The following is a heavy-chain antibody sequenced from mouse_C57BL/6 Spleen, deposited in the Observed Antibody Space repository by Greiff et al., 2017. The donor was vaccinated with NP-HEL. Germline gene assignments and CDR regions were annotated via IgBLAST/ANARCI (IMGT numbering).Heavy chain of an antibody. CDR3: AREGTTVVSYFDY. J-gene: IGHJ2*01. CDR1: GYAFSSSW. V-gene: IGHV1-82*01. CDR2: IYPGDGDT. Sequence: VKVVESGPELVKPGASVKISCKASGYAFSSSWMNWVKQRPGKGLEWIGRIYPGDGDTNYNGKFKGKATLTADKSSSTAYMQLSSLTSEDSAVYFCAREGTTVVSYFDYWGQGTTLTVSS. D-gene: IGHD1-1*01.